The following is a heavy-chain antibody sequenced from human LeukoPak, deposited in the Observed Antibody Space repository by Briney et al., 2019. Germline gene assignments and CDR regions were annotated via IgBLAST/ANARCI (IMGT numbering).Heavy chain of an antibody. J-gene: IGHJ4*02. V-gene: IGHV1-8*01. CDR3: ARGIPIDF. CDR1: EYTFTSNE. CDR2: MNPNTGNT. Sequence: ASVKVSCKASEYTFTSNEINWVRQAPGQGLGWMGWMNPNTGNTGYAQKFQGRVTMTRNTSLGTAYTELSSLKSEDTAVYYCARGIPIDFWGQGTLVTVPS.